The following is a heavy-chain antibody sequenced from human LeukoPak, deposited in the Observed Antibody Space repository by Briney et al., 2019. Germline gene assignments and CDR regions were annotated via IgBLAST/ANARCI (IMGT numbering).Heavy chain of an antibody. D-gene: IGHD3-9*01. CDR1: GFSLDDYA. J-gene: IGHJ3*01. CDR2: ISWDSGSQ. V-gene: IGHV3-9*01. CDR3: IKDMGFDLLKDAFHA. Sequence: GGSLRLSCVGSGFSLDDYAIHWVRQVPGKGLEWVSSISWDSGSQAYADSVRGRFTISRDNAKNSLYLQMNSLRPEDTAFYYCIKDMGFDLLKDAFHAWGQGTLVTVSS.